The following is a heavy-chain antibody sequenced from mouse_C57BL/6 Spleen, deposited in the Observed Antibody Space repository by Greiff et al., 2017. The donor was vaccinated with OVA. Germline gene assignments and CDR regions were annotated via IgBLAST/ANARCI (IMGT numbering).Heavy chain of an antibody. CDR1: GFTFSDYY. CDR2: INYDGSST. V-gene: IGHV5-16*01. J-gene: IGHJ1*03. CDR3: ARGLGRDWYFDV. D-gene: IGHD4-1*01. Sequence: EVQRVESEGGLVQPGSSMKLSCTASGFTFSDYYMAWVRQVPEKGLEWVANINYDGSSTYYLDSLKSRFIISRDNAKNILYLQMSSLKSEDTATYYCARGLGRDWYFDVWGTGTTVTVSS.